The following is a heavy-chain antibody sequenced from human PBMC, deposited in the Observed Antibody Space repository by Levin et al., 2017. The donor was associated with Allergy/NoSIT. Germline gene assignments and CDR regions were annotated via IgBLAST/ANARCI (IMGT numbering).Heavy chain of an antibody. CDR2: MNPNSGNT. CDR1: GYTFTSYD. CDR3: ARTGTANWSYYYYGMDV. V-gene: IGHV1-8*01. Sequence: GESLKISCKASGYTFTSYDINWVRQATGQGLEWMGWMNPNSGNTGYAQKFQGRVTMTRNTSISTAYMELSSLRSEDTAVYYCARTGTANWSYYYYGMDVWGQGTTVTVSS. D-gene: IGHD1-14*01. J-gene: IGHJ6*02.